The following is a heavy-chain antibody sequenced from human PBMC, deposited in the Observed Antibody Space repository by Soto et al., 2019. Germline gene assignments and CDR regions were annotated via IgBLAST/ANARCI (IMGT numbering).Heavy chain of an antibody. CDR1: GFTFSSYS. CDR3: ARDSEWELLRAFDI. D-gene: IGHD1-26*01. V-gene: IGHV3-21*01. Sequence: GGSLRLSCAASGFTFSSYSMNWVRQAPGKGLEWVSSISNSSSYIYYADSVKGRFTISRDNAKNSLYLQMNSLRAENTAVYYCARDSEWELLRAFDIWGQGTMVTVSS. J-gene: IGHJ3*02. CDR2: ISNSSSYI.